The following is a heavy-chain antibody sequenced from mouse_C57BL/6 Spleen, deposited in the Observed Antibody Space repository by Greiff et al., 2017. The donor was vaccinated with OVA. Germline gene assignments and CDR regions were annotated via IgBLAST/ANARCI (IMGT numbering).Heavy chain of an antibody. D-gene: IGHD2-1*01. Sequence: QVQLQQPGAELVKPGASVKLSCKASGYTFTSYWMHWVKQRPGQGLEWIGMIHPNSGSTNYNEKFKSKATLTVDKSSSTAYMQLSSLTSEDSAVYYCARSALYYGNFDYGGQGTTLTVSS. CDR2: IHPNSGST. CDR3: ARSALYYGNFDY. V-gene: IGHV1-64*01. CDR1: GYTFTSYW. J-gene: IGHJ2*01.